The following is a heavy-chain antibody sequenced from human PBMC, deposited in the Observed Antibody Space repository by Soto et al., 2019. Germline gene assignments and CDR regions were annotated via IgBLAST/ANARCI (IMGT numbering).Heavy chain of an antibody. CDR2: INPYNGNT. D-gene: IGHD6-13*01. V-gene: IGHV1-18*01. CDR1: GYTFTSYG. J-gene: IGHJ4*02. Sequence: ASVKVSCKASGYTFTSYGISWVRQAPRQGLEWMAWINPYNGNTKYAEKFLGRVTVTTDTSTATAYMEVRSLTSDDTAVFYCARVGVGLAAPRVWPYWGQGTPVTVPS. CDR3: ARVGVGLAAPRVWPY.